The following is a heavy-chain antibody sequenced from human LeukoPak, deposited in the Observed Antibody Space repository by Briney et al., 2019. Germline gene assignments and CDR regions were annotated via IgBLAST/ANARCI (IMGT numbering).Heavy chain of an antibody. V-gene: IGHV4-4*08. CDR2: VYVNGIT. J-gene: IGHJ2*01. CDR3: ERLAYYDSSGYHPTSGYFDP. Sequence: SETLSLTCTVSGGSMFNYYWNWIRQPPGKGLEWIGYVYVNGITNYSPSLRSRGTISIATSKNQFSLRLTSVTAADTAIYYCERLAYYDSSGYHPTSGYFDPWGRGTLVSVS. CDR1: GGSMFNYY. D-gene: IGHD3-22*01.